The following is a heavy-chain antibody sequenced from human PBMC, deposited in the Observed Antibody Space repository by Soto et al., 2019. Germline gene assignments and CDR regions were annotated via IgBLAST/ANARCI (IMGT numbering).Heavy chain of an antibody. V-gene: IGHV4-59*01. CDR2: IYYSGST. D-gene: IGHD4-17*01. J-gene: IGHJ6*03. Sequence: ASETLSLTCTVSGGSISSYYWSWIRQPPGKGLEWIGYIYYSGSTNYNPSLKSRVTISVDTSKNQFSLKLSSVTAADTAVYYCAKGIPYGDYTHYYYYMDVWGKGTTVTVSS. CDR3: AKGIPYGDYTHYYYYMDV. CDR1: GGSISSYY.